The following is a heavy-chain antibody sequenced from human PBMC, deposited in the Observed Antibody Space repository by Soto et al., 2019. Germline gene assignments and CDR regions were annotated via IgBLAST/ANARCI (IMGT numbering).Heavy chain of an antibody. D-gene: IGHD2-15*01. CDR3: AKDTRYCSGGSCPPGYYYYYGMDV. CDR1: GFTFSSYA. CDR2: ISGSGGST. V-gene: IGHV3-23*01. J-gene: IGHJ6*02. Sequence: VGSLRLSCAASGFTFSSYAMSWVRQAPGKGLEWVSAISGSGGSTYYADSVKGRFTISRDNSKNTLYLQMNSLRAEDTAVYYCAKDTRYCSGGSCPPGYYYYYGMDVCGQGTTVTVSS.